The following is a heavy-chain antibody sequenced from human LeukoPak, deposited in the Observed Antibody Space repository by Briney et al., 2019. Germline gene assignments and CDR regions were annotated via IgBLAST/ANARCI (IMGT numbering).Heavy chain of an antibody. D-gene: IGHD3-10*01. V-gene: IGHV4-34*01. Sequence: SETLSLTCAVYGGSFSGYYWSWIRQPPGKGLEWIGEINHSGSTNYNPSLKSRVTISVDTSKNQFSLKLSSVTAADTAVYYCARGCGGSYYGSGSYYKAWYFDLWGRGTLVTVSS. J-gene: IGHJ2*01. CDR1: GGSFSGYY. CDR2: INHSGST. CDR3: ARGCGGSYYGSGSYYKAWYFDL.